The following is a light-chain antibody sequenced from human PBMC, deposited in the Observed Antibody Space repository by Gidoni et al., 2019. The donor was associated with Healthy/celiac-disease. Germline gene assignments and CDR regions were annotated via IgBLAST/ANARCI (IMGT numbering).Light chain of an antibody. Sequence: DIQMNQLRSSLSASVGDRVTITCRASESITSYFNWYQQKPGKAPKLLIYAASSLQSGVPSRFSGSGSGTDFTLTISSLQPEDFATYYCQQSYSTPEFTFGPGTKVDIK. CDR3: QQSYSTPEFT. J-gene: IGKJ3*01. CDR1: ESITSY. V-gene: IGKV1-39*01. CDR2: AAS.